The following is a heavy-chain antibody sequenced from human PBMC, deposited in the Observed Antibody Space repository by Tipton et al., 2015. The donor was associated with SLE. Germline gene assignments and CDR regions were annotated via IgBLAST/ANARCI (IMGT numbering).Heavy chain of an antibody. V-gene: IGHV4-39*07. CDR3: ARDPLGWFDP. D-gene: IGHD3-10*01. CDR2: FYSSGTR. Sequence: TLSLTCNVSGGSISSNNYYWGWIRQPPGKGLEWVGSFYSSGTRYYNPSLESRVTISVDTSKNQFSLRLSSVTATDTAVYYCARDPLGWFDPWGQGTLVTVSS. J-gene: IGHJ5*02. CDR1: GGSISSNNYY.